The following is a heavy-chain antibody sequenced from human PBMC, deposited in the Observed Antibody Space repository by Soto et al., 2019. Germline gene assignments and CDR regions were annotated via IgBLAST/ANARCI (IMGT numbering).Heavy chain of an antibody. V-gene: IGHV1-69*13. CDR2: IIPIFGTA. J-gene: IGHJ6*02. CDR3: ARDTRDPSYGVDV. CDR1: GGTFSSYA. Sequence: SVKISCKASGGTFSSYAISWVRQAPGQGLEWMGGIIPIFGTANYAQKFQGRVTITADESTSTAYMELSSLRSEDTAVYYCARDTRDPSYGVDVWGQGTTVTVSS.